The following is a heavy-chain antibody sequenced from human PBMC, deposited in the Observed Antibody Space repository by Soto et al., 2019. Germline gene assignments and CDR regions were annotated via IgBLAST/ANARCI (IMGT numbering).Heavy chain of an antibody. V-gene: IGHV3-30*18. CDR2: ISYDGSNK. J-gene: IGHJ6*02. CDR3: AKDLAVAAKHYGMDV. Sequence: GGSLRLSCAASGFTFSSYGMHWVRQAPGKGLEWVAVISYDGSNKYYADSVKGRFTISRDNSKNTLYLQMNSLRAEDTAVYYCAKDLAVAAKHYGMDVWGQGTTVTVSS. CDR1: GFTFSSYG. D-gene: IGHD6-19*01.